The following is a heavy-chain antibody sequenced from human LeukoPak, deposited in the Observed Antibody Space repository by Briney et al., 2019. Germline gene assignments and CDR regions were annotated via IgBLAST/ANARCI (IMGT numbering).Heavy chain of an antibody. CDR3: ARDRNGDYWFDP. V-gene: IGHV1-2*02. J-gene: IGHJ5*02. CDR1: GYTFTGYY. Sequence: EASVKVSCKASGYTFTGYYMHWVRQAPGQGLEWMGWINPNSGGTNYAQKFQGRVTMTRDTSISTAYMELSRLRSDDTAVYYCARDRNGDYWFDPWGQGTLVTVSS. D-gene: IGHD4-17*01. CDR2: INPNSGGT.